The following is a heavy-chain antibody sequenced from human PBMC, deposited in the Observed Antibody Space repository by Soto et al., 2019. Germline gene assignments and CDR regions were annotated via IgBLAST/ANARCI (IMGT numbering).Heavy chain of an antibody. J-gene: IGHJ5*02. CDR1: GGSISSYY. D-gene: IGHD3-9*01. CDR2: IYYSGST. CDR3: ARGGERYYDILTGYPNWFDP. V-gene: IGHV4-59*01. Sequence: SETPSLTCTVPGGSISSYYWSWIRQPPGKGLEWIGYIYYSGSTNYNPSLKSRVTISVDTSKNQFSLKLSSVTAADTAVYYCARGGERYYDILTGYPNWFDPWGQGTLVTVSS.